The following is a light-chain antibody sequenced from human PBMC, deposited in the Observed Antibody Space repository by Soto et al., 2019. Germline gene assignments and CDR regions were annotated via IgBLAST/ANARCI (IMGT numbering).Light chain of an antibody. J-gene: IGKJ1*01. Sequence: DIQMTQSPSTLSASVGDRVTITCRASQNINEWLAWYQQKPGKAPKFLIYDASILESGVPSSFSGSESGTEFTLTISSLQPDDFATYYCQRYNSYSRTFGQGTKVEIK. CDR1: QNINEW. CDR2: DAS. V-gene: IGKV1-5*01. CDR3: QRYNSYSRT.